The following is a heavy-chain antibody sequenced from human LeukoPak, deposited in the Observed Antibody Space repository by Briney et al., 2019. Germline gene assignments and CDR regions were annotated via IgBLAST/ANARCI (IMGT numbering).Heavy chain of an antibody. Sequence: GGSLRLSCTASGFTFGDYAMSWVRQAPGKGLEWVSSISGGAGGAAYADSVKGRFTMSRDNSKNTLYLQMNSLRAEDTAVYYCAKDGGYGSGSYYPDYWGQGTLVTVSS. CDR2: ISGGAGGA. CDR1: GFTFGDYA. V-gene: IGHV3-23*01. D-gene: IGHD3-10*01. CDR3: AKDGGYGSGSYYPDY. J-gene: IGHJ4*02.